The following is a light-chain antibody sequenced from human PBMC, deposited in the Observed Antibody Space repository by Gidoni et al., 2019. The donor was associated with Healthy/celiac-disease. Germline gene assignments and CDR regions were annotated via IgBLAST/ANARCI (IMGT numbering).Light chain of an antibody. J-gene: IGLJ2*01. CDR2: QDS. CDR3: QAWDSSTGEV. Sequence: SYELTQPPSVSVSPGQTASITCSGDKLGDKYACWYQQKPDQSPVLVIYQDSKRPSGIPERFSGSNSGNTATLTISGTQAMDEADYYCQAWDSSTGEVLGGGTKLTVL. CDR1: KLGDKY. V-gene: IGLV3-1*01.